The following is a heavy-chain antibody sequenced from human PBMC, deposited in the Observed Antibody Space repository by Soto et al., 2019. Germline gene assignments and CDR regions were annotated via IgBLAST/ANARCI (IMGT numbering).Heavy chain of an antibody. D-gene: IGHD6-19*01. CDR2: ISSSRSTI. J-gene: IGHJ4*02. V-gene: IGHV3-48*02. CDR3: ARVGSSGWYGDFDS. Sequence: EVQLVESGGGLIQPGGSLRLSCAASGFTFSSYSMNWVRQAPGKGLEWVSYISSSRSTIYYADSVKGRFTISRDNAKNALYLQMNSLRDEDTAVYYCARVGSSGWYGDFDSWGQGTLVTGSS. CDR1: GFTFSSYS.